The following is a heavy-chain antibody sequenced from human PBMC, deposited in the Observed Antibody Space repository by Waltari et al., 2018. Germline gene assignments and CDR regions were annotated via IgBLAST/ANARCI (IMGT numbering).Heavy chain of an antibody. CDR3: TTGSVEGY. CDR2: IKNKAHGETT. V-gene: IGHV3-15*01. D-gene: IGHD2-15*01. Sequence: EVQLVESGGGLVKPGGSLRLYCAASGFTFSNAWMNWVRQAPGKGLEWVDRIKNKAHGETTDYAAPVRGRFTISRDDSKNTLYLQMNSLKTEDAAVYYCTTGSVEGYWGQGTLVTVSS. J-gene: IGHJ4*02. CDR1: GFTFSNAW.